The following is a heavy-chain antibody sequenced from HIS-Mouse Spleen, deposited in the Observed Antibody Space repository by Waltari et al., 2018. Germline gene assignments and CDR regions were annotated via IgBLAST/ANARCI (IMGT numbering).Heavy chain of an antibody. CDR2: ISYDGSNK. Sequence: SSYGMHWVRQAPGKGLEWVAVISYDGSNKYYADSVKGRFTISRDNSKNTLYLQMNSLRAEDTAVYYCAKEDTAMVLDYWGQGTLVTVSS. J-gene: IGHJ4*02. CDR1: SSYG. D-gene: IGHD5-18*01. CDR3: AKEDTAMVLDY. V-gene: IGHV3-30*18.